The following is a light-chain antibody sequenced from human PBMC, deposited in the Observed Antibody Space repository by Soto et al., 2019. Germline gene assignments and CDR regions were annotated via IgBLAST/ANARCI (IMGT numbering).Light chain of an antibody. J-gene: IGKJ1*01. CDR1: QGIRSA. Sequence: AIQVTQSPSSLSASVGDRVTITCRTSQGIRSALGWYQQKPGKFPKLLIYAASTLQSGVPSRFSGSGSGRDFTLTISSLQPEDFATYYCLLDYAYFWAFGQGTKFEIK. CDR3: LLDYAYFWA. CDR2: AAS. V-gene: IGKV1-6*01.